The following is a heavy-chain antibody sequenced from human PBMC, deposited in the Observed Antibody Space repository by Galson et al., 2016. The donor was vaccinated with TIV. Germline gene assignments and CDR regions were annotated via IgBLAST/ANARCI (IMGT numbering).Heavy chain of an antibody. CDR3: ARFYDYLWGNFDY. J-gene: IGHJ4*02. V-gene: IGHV5-51*03. Sequence: QSGAEVTEPGESLKISCKGSGYSFANYWIGWMRQMPGKGLEWMGVIYPDDSDTRYSPSFQGQVTISADRSIGTAYLQWNRLQATDTAMYYCARFYDYLWGNFDYWGQGTLLTVSS. D-gene: IGHD3-16*01. CDR1: GYSFANYW. CDR2: IYPDDSDT.